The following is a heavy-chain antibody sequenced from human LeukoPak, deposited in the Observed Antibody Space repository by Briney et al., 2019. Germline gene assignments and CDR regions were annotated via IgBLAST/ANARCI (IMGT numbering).Heavy chain of an antibody. Sequence: SETLSLTCAVYGGSFSGYYWSWIRQPAGKGLEWIGRIYTSGSTNYNPSLKSRVTMSVDTSKNQFSLKLSSVTAADTAVYYCARDRSGNSDAFDIWGQGTMVTVSS. CDR2: IYTSGST. CDR3: ARDRSGNSDAFDI. J-gene: IGHJ3*02. CDR1: GGSFSGYY. V-gene: IGHV4-4*07.